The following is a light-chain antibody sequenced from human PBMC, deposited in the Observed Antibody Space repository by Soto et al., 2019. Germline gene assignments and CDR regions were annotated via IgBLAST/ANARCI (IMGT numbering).Light chain of an antibody. CDR3: QQSYSTPWT. V-gene: IGKV4-1*01. CDR1: QSVLYSSNNKNY. CDR2: WAS. Sequence: DIVMTQSPDSLAVSLGERATINCKSSQSVLYSSNNKNYLAWYQQKPGQPPKPLFYWASSRESGVPDRFSGSGSGTDSTLPFRSLQAEDVAVYYCQQSYSTPWTFGQGTKVEIK. J-gene: IGKJ1*01.